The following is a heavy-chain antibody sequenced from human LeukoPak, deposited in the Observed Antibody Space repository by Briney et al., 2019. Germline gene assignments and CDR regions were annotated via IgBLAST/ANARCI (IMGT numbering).Heavy chain of an antibody. Sequence: GESLNLSCKASGYTCDIYCIGWVRQMPGKGLEWMGIIYPRDSDTRYSPSFQDQVTTSADKSIITAYLQWDSLKASDTAMYYCARHVQGYRADYWGQGTMVTVSS. D-gene: IGHD5-18*01. V-gene: IGHV5-51*01. CDR1: GYTCDIYC. J-gene: IGHJ4*02. CDR2: IYPRDSDT. CDR3: ARHVQGYRADY.